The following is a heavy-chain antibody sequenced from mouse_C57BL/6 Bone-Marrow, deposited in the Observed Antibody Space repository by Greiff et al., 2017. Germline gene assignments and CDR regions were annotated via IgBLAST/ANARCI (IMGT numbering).Heavy chain of an antibody. J-gene: IGHJ3*01. CDR1: GFTFSSYG. D-gene: IGHD1-1*01. V-gene: IGHV5-6*01. CDR3: ARRGLRSFAY. CDR2: ISSGGSYT. Sequence: EVQLVESGGDLVKPGGSLKLSCAASGFTFSSYGMSWVRQTPDKRLEWVATISSGGSYTYYPASVKGRFTISRDNAKNTLYLQMSSLKSEDTAMYYCARRGLRSFAYWGQGTLVTVSA.